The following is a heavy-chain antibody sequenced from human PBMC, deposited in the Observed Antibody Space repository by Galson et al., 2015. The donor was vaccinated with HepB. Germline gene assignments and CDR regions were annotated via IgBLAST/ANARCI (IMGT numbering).Heavy chain of an antibody. CDR2: IYSGGST. Sequence: WVRQAPGKGLEWVSVIYSGGSTYYADSVKGRFTISRDNSKNTLYLQMNGLRAEDTAVYYCAREEGVDYWGQGTLVTVSS. CDR3: AREEGVDY. V-gene: IGHV3-66*01. J-gene: IGHJ4*02. D-gene: IGHD3-16*01.